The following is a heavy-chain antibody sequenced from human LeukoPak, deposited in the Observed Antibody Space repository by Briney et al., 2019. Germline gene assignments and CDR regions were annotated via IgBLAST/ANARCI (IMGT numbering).Heavy chain of an antibody. CDR3: ARDILATSIAAPYY. V-gene: IGHV4-61*02. CDR1: GGSISSSSYY. Sequence: PSETLSLTCTVSGGSISSSSYYWSWIRQPAGKGLEWIGRIYTSGSTNYNPSLKSRVTISVDTSKNQFSLKLSSVTAADTAVYYCARDILATSIAAPYYWGQGTLVTVSS. J-gene: IGHJ4*02. D-gene: IGHD6-13*01. CDR2: IYTSGST.